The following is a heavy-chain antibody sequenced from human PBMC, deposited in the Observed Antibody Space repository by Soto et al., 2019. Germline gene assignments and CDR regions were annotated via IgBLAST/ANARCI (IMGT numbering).Heavy chain of an antibody. CDR2: IYPGDSDT. V-gene: IGHV5-51*01. Sequence: GESVTSSCKVSGYSFTSNWIVWVLQMPGKGLEWMGFIYPGDSDTTYSPSFQGQVTISADKSISTAYLQWSSLKASDTAIYYCARRYGPHSEIDYWGQGTLVTVSS. J-gene: IGHJ4*02. CDR3: ARRYGPHSEIDY. D-gene: IGHD4-17*01. CDR1: GYSFTSNW.